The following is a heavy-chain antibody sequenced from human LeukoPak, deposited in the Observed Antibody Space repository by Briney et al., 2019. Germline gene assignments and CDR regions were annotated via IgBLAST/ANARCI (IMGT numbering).Heavy chain of an antibody. Sequence: PGGSLRLSCAASGYTFSRYSMNWVSQAPGKGLEWVSSMRSSRSYICYADSVEGRVTISRDNAKNSLYLQMNSLRAEDTAVYYCARYYYDSSGTGGECDYGGQGTLVTVSS. CDR2: MRSSRSYI. CDR1: GYTFSRYS. D-gene: IGHD3-22*01. CDR3: ARYYYDSSGTGGECDY. V-gene: IGHV3-21*01. J-gene: IGHJ4*02.